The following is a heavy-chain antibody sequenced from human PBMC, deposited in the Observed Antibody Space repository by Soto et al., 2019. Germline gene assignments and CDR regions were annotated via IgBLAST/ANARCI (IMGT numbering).Heavy chain of an antibody. J-gene: IGHJ6*03. CDR2: INHSGST. D-gene: IGHD2-15*01. V-gene: IGHV4-34*01. CDR3: AIVFRPVVVVAATFYYYYYMDV. Sequence: SETLSLTCAVYGGSFSGYYWSWIRQPPGKGLEWIGEINHSGSTNYNPSLKSRVTISVDTSKNQFSLKLSSVTAADTAVYYCAIVFRPVVVVAATFYYYYYMDVWGKGTTVTVSS. CDR1: GGSFSGYY.